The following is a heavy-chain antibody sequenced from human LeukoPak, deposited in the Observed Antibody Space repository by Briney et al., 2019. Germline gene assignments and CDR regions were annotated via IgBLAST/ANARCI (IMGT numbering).Heavy chain of an antibody. Sequence: PGGSLRLSCAASGFTFSSYGMNWVRQAPGKGLEWVPYISGSGSTIYYADSVKGRFTISRDSAKNSLYLQMNSLRAEDTAVYYCARRYCSSTSCLFDYWGQGTLVTVSS. J-gene: IGHJ4*02. CDR2: ISGSGSTI. CDR1: GFTFSSYG. CDR3: ARRYCSSTSCLFDY. V-gene: IGHV3-48*03. D-gene: IGHD2-2*01.